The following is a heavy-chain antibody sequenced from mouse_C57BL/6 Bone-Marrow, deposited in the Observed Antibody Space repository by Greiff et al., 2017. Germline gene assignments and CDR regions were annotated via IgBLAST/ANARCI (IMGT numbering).Heavy chain of an antibody. V-gene: IGHV1-55*01. J-gene: IGHJ2*01. D-gene: IGHD1-1*01. CDR3: ARSRMRYYGSSSYFDY. Sequence: QVQLQQPGAELVKPGASVKMSCKASGYTFTSYWITWVKQRPGQGLEWIGDIYPGSGSTNYNEKFKSKATLTVDTSSSTAYMQLSSLTSEDSAVYYGARSRMRYYGSSSYFDYWGQGTTLTVSS. CDR2: IYPGSGST. CDR1: GYTFTSYW.